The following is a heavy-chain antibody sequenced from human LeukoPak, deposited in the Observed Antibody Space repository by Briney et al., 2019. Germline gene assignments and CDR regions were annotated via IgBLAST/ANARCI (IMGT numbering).Heavy chain of an antibody. CDR1: GFTFSDHH. Sequence: GGSLRLSCAASGFTFSDHHMDWVRQAPGKGLEWIGRSRNKGRGYSTVFAASVKGRFTISRDEPKNSLYLQMNSLKTEDTAVYYCTRIFYYDTGGYYPDHWGQGTLVTVSS. D-gene: IGHD3-22*01. V-gene: IGHV3-72*01. J-gene: IGHJ4*02. CDR2: SRNKGRGYST. CDR3: TRIFYYDTGGYYPDH.